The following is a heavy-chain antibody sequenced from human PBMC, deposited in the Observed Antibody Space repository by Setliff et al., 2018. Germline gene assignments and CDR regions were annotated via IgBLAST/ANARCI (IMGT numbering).Heavy chain of an antibody. CDR1: GYSFSDSA. J-gene: IGHJ4*02. Sequence: ASVKVSCKASGYSFSDSAVNWVRQAPGQGLQWVGWISVYSGNAYYAQTLQDRVTLTTDTSTTTAYLELRSFRPDDTAVYYCARINFYVSSGYYYAPDFWGQGTLVTVSS. V-gene: IGHV1-18*01. D-gene: IGHD3-22*01. CDR3: ARINFYVSSGYYYAPDF. CDR2: ISVYSGNA.